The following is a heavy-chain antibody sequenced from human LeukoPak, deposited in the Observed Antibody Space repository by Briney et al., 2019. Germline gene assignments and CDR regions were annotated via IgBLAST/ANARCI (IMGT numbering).Heavy chain of an antibody. CDR1: GFTFSSYG. Sequence: GGTLRLSCAASGFTFSSYGMSWVRQAPGKGLEWVSAISGSGGSTYYADSVKGRFTISRDNSKNTLYLQMNSLRAEDTAVYYCAKPPARFFGVVTPFDYWGQGTLVTVSS. CDR3: AKPPARFFGVVTPFDY. CDR2: ISGSGGST. D-gene: IGHD3-3*01. V-gene: IGHV3-23*01. J-gene: IGHJ4*02.